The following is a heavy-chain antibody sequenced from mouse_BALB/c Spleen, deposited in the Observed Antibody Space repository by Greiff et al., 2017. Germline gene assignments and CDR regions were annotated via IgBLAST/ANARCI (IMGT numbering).Heavy chain of an antibody. Sequence: QVQLQQSGAEPARPGASVKLSCKASGYTFTSYWMQWVKQRPGQGLEWIGAIYPGDGDTRYTQKFKGKATLTADKSSSTAYMQLSSLASEDSAVYYCAREGNFYYFDYWGQGTTLTVSS. CDR3: AREGNFYYFDY. CDR1: GYTFTSYW. J-gene: IGHJ2*01. CDR2: IYPGDGDT. D-gene: IGHD2-1*01. V-gene: IGHV1-87*01.